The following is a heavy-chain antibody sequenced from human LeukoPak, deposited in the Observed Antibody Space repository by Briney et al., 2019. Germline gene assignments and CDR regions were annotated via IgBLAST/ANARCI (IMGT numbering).Heavy chain of an antibody. CDR3: AKTNMVRGVTGYYFDY. D-gene: IGHD3-10*01. CDR2: ISYDGSNK. Sequence: HSGRSLRLSCAASGFTFSSYGMHWVRQAPGKGLEWVAVISYDGSNKYYADSVKVRFTISRDNSKNTLYLQMNSLRAEDTAVYYCAKTNMVRGVTGYYFDYWGQGTLVTVSS. V-gene: IGHV3-30*18. CDR1: GFTFSSYG. J-gene: IGHJ4*02.